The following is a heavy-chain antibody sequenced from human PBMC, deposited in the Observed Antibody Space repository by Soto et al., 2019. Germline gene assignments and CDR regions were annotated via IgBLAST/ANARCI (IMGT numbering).Heavy chain of an antibody. J-gene: IGHJ6*02. CDR1: GYSFTTYG. Sequence: QVQLVQSRGEVKKPGASVKVSCKTSGYSFTTYGISWVRQAPGQGLEWMGWISGYNGNTNYAQKLKGRLTMTTDTSRSTAYMEVRSLTSDDTAVYYCSRDGPAPYYYYGMDVWGQGGTVTVA. CDR2: ISGYNGNT. V-gene: IGHV1-18*01. CDR3: SRDGPAPYYYYGMDV.